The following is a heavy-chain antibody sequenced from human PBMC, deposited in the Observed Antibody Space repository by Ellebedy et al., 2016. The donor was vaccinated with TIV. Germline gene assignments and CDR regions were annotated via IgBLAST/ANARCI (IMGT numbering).Heavy chain of an antibody. CDR2: IYYSGST. Sequence: MPGGSLRLSCTVSGGSISNYYWSRIRQSPGKGLEWIGHIYYSGSTYYNPSLKGRVTIAADTSKTQFSLRLRSVTAADTAVYYCARVPHDNSYYYGMDVWGHGTTVTVSS. D-gene: IGHD3-22*01. V-gene: IGHV4-59*01. J-gene: IGHJ6*02. CDR3: ARVPHDNSYYYGMDV. CDR1: GGSISNYY.